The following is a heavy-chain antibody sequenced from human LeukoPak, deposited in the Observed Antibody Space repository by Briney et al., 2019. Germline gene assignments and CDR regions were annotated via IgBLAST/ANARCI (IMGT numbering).Heavy chain of an antibody. D-gene: IGHD3-16*02. CDR2: ISAYNGNT. CDR1: GYTFTSYG. J-gene: IGHJ3*02. V-gene: IGHV1-18*01. CDR3: YSQLGELSLVGAFDI. Sequence: GASVKVSCKASGYTFTSYGISWVRQAPGQGLEWMGWISAYNGNTNYAQKLQGRVTMTTDTSTSTAYMELRSLRSDDTAVYYCYSQLGELSLVGAFDIWGQGTMVTVSS.